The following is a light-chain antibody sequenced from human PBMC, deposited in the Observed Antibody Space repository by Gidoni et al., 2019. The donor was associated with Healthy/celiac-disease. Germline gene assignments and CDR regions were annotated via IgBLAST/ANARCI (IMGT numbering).Light chain of an antibody. CDR1: QSISSY. J-gene: IGKJ5*01. CDR2: AAS. Sequence: DIQMTQSPSSLAASVGNRVTITCQASQSISSYLNWYQQKPGKAPKLLIYAASSLQSGVPSRFSSSGSETDFTLTICSLQPEDFATYFCQQSYSTPPTFGQGTRLEIK. CDR3: QQSYSTPPT. V-gene: IGKV1-39*01.